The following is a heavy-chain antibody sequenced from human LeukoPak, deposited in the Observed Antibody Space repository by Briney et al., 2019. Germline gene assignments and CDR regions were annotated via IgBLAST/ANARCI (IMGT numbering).Heavy chain of an antibody. V-gene: IGHV4-39*01. J-gene: IGHJ4*02. Sequence: SETLSLTCTVSGGSISTSPYYWGWIRQPPGKGLEWIGSFYYSGIMYYNPSLKSRVAISIDTSKSQFSLKLGSVTAADGVVYYCARTGIGSNWFLDYWGQGILVTVSS. CDR1: GGSISTSPYY. CDR2: FYYSGIM. CDR3: ARTGIGSNWFLDY. D-gene: IGHD6-13*01.